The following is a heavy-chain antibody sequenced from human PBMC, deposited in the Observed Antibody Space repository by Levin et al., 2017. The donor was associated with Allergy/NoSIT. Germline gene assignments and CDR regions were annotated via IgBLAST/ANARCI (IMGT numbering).Heavy chain of an antibody. CDR1: GYTFTSYG. J-gene: IGHJ4*02. V-gene: IGHV1-18*01. CDR3: ARNVVLMVYAIENFDY. Sequence: ASVKVSCKASGYTFTSYGISWVRQAPGQGLEWMGWISAYNGNTNYAQKLQGRVTMTTDTSTSTAYMELRSLRSDDTAVYYCARNVVLMVYAIENFDYWGQGTLVTVSS. CDR2: ISAYNGNT. D-gene: IGHD2-8*01.